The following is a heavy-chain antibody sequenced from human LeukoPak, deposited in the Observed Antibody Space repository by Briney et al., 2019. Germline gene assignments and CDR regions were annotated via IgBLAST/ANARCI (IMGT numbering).Heavy chain of an antibody. CDR1: GFTFSSNW. Sequence: GGSLRLSCVASGFTFSSNWMHWVRQAPGKGLVWISGIDSDGSSTTYADSVKGRFTISRDNAKNTLHLQMNSLRAEDTAVYFCARGLGGGYNNWGQGTLVTVSS. CDR2: IDSDGSST. D-gene: IGHD5-24*01. CDR3: ARGLGGGYNN. J-gene: IGHJ4*02. V-gene: IGHV3-74*03.